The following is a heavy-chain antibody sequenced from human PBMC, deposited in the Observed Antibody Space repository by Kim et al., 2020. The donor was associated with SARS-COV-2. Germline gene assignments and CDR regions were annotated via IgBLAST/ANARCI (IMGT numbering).Heavy chain of an antibody. CDR1: GDSISSSSYY. CDR2: IHYSGST. V-gene: IGHV4-39*01. D-gene: IGHD3-3*01. Sequence: SETLSLTCTVSGDSISSSSYYWGWIRQPPGKGLEWIGKIHYSGSTHYNPSLKSRVTISVDTSKNQFSLKLSSVTAADTAVYYCARHPRGPEKVGYVRYDFWSGGVPEGDWFDPWGQGTLVTVSS. CDR3: ARHPRGPEKVGYVRYDFWSGGVPEGDWFDP. J-gene: IGHJ5*02.